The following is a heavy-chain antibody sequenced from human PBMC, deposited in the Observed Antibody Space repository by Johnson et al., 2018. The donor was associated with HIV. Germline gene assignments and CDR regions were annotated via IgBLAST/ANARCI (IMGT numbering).Heavy chain of an antibody. J-gene: IGHJ3*02. V-gene: IGHV3-7*03. CDR3: ARDLKSYYDSSGYFDAFDI. Sequence: VQLVESGGGVVRPGGSLRLSCAASGFTFSNYWMSWVRQAPGKGLEWVANIKQDGSEKYYVDSVKGRFTISRDNAKNSLYLQMNSLRAEDTALYYSARDLKSYYDSSGYFDAFDIWGQGTMVTVSS. CDR1: GFTFSNYW. CDR2: IKQDGSEK. D-gene: IGHD3-22*01.